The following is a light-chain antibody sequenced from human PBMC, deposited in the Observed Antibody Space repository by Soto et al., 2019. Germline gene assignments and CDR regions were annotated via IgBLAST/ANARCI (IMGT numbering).Light chain of an antibody. CDR2: GTS. J-gene: IGKJ2*01. CDR3: QQYGSSPPVT. CDR1: QSVATDY. V-gene: IGKV3-20*01. Sequence: TVLTQSPGTLSLSPGERATLSCRASQSVATDYLAWYQQKPGQAPRLLIYGTSSRATGIPDRFSGSGSGTDFTLTISRLELEDFAVYFCQQYGSSPPVTFGQGTKLDIK.